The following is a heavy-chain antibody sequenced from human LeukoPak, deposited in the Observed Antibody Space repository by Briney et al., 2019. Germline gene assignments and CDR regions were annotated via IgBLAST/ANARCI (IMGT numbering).Heavy chain of an antibody. CDR2: IYSSGST. Sequence: PSETLSLTCTVSGGSISCYYWSWIRQPAGKGLEWIGRIYSSGSTNYNPSLKSRVAMSVDTSKNQFSLQLSSVTAADTAVYYCTRGIVGATAPDYWGQGTLVIVSS. CDR1: GGSISCYY. V-gene: IGHV4-4*07. D-gene: IGHD1-26*01. CDR3: TRGIVGATAPDY. J-gene: IGHJ4*02.